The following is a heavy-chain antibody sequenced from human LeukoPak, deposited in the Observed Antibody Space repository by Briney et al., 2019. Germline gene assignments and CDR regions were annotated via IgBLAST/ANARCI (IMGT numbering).Heavy chain of an antibody. V-gene: IGHV4-34*01. CDR1: GGSFSGYY. CDR3: SRAEDY. CDR2: INHSGST. Sequence: PSETLSLTCAVYGGSFSGYYWSWIRQPPGKGLEWTGEINHSGSTNYNPSLKSRVTISVDTSKNQFSLKLSSVTAADTAVYYCSRAEDYWGQGTRVTVSS. J-gene: IGHJ4*02.